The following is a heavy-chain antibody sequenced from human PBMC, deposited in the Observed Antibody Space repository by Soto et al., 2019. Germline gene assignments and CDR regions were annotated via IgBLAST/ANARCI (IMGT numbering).Heavy chain of an antibody. CDR2: IYYSGST. CDR3: ARVYGGIAARYYYYYGMDV. Sequence: SETLSLTCTVSGGSISSGDYYWSWIRQPPGKGLEWIGYIYYSGSTYYNPSLKSRVTISVDTSKNQFSLKLSSVTAADTAVYYCARVYGGIAARYYYYYGMDVWGQGTTVTVSS. J-gene: IGHJ6*02. CDR1: GGSISSGDYY. V-gene: IGHV4-30-4*01. D-gene: IGHD6-6*01.